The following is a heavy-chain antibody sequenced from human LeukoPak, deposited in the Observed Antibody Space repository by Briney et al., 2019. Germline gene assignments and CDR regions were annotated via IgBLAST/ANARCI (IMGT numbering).Heavy chain of an antibody. CDR1: GGSISSDDYY. Sequence: SQTLYLTCTVSGGSISSDDYYWSWIRQPPGKGLEWIGYIYYSGSTYYNPSLKSRVTISVDTSKNQFSLKLSSVTAADTAVYYCAGRLVSVGGNWFDPWGQGTLVTVSS. V-gene: IGHV4-30-4*01. D-gene: IGHD6-19*01. CDR2: IYYSGST. CDR3: AGRLVSVGGNWFDP. J-gene: IGHJ5*02.